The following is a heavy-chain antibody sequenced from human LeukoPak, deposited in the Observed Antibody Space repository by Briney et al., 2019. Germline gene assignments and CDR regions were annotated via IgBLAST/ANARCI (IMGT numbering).Heavy chain of an antibody. Sequence: PSETLSLTCTVSGDPISSHSDYKWTWIRQPPGKGLEWIGYSYHIVSTNYNPSLKSRVTISVDTSKNQFSLKLTSVTAADTAVYYCAREYSGFDYWGQGTLVTVSS. J-gene: IGHJ4*02. V-gene: IGHV4-61*08. D-gene: IGHD5-12*01. CDR3: AREYSGFDY. CDR2: SYHIVST. CDR1: GDPISSHSDY.